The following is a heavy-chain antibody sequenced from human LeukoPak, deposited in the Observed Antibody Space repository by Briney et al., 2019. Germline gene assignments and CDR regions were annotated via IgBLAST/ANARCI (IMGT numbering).Heavy chain of an antibody. J-gene: IGHJ5*02. Sequence: GGSLRLSCAASGFTFSDYYMSWIRQAPGKGLEWVSYISSSGSTIYYADSVKGRFTISRDNAKNSLHLQMNSLRAEDTAVYYCARDLWEDIVVVPAAEGDWFDPWGQGTLVTVSS. V-gene: IGHV3-11*01. CDR3: ARDLWEDIVVVPAAEGDWFDP. CDR1: GFTFSDYY. D-gene: IGHD2-2*01. CDR2: ISSSGSTI.